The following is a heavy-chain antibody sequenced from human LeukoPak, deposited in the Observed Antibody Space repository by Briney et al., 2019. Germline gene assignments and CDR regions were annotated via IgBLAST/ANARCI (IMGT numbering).Heavy chain of an antibody. CDR3: ASPTIFGVVPESTDVFDI. J-gene: IGHJ3*02. CDR2: IYHSGST. D-gene: IGHD3-3*01. CDR1: GGSISSGFYF. Sequence: PSETLSLTCTVSGGSISSGFYFWSWIRQPPGKGLEWIGYIYHSGSTYYNPSLKSRVTISIDRSKNQFSLRLNSVTAADTAMYYCASPTIFGVVPESTDVFDIWGQGTMVTVSS. V-gene: IGHV4-30-2*01.